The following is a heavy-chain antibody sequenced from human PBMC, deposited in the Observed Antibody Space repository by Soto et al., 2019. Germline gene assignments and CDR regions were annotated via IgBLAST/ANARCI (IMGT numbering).Heavy chain of an antibody. D-gene: IGHD6-13*01. CDR1: GGSISSSNW. V-gene: IGHV4-4*02. CDR3: AREPWQQLGNWFDP. J-gene: IGHJ5*02. CDR2: IYHSGST. Sequence: PSETLSLTCAVSGGSISSSNWWSWVRQPPGKGLEWIGEIYHSGSTNYNPSLKSRVTISVDKSKNQFSLKLSSVTAADTAVYYCAREPWQQLGNWFDPWGQGTLVTVSS.